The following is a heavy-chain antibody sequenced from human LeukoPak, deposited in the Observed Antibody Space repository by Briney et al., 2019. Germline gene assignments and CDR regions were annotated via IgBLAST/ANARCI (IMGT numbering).Heavy chain of an antibody. CDR3: ARDRWGHSPTGTTA. Sequence: ASVKVSCKASGYTFTSYGISWVRQAPGQGLEWMGWISAYNGNTNYAQKLQGRVTMTTDTSTSTAYMELRSLRSDDTAVYYCARDRWGHSPTGTTAWGQGTLVTVSS. CDR2: ISAYNGNT. D-gene: IGHD1-7*01. V-gene: IGHV1-18*01. CDR1: GYTFTSYG. J-gene: IGHJ5*02.